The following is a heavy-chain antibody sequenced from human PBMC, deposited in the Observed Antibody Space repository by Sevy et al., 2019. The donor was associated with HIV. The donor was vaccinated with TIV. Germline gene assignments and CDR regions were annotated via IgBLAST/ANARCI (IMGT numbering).Heavy chain of an antibody. J-gene: IGHJ1*01. CDR1: GFTFSSYA. V-gene: IGHV3-23*01. D-gene: IGHD1-1*01. CDR3: AKVQRRVLQH. CDR2: ISGSGGST. Sequence: GGSLRLSCAASGFTFSSYAMSWVRQAPGKGLGWVSAISGSGGSTYYADSVKGRFTISRDNSKNTLYLQMNSLRAEDSAVYYCAKVQRRVLQHWGQGTLVTVSS.